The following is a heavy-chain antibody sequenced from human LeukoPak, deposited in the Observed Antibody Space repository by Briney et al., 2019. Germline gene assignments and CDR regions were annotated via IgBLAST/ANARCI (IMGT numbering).Heavy chain of an antibody. Sequence: SVKVSCKARGGTFSSSAISWVRQAPGQGLEWMGQIIPIFGTANYAQKFQGRVTITTDESTSTAYMELSSLRSEDTAVYYCAREVYSYGYARFDYWGQGTLVTVSP. D-gene: IGHD5-18*01. CDR1: GGTFSSSA. V-gene: IGHV1-69*05. CDR2: IIPIFGTA. J-gene: IGHJ4*02. CDR3: AREVYSYGYARFDY.